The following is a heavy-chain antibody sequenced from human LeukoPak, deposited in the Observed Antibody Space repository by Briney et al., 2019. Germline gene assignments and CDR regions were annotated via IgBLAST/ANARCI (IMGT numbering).Heavy chain of an antibody. Sequence: ASVKVSCKASGYTFSSYYMHGVRQAPGQGLEWMGIINPSGGSTSYTRKFQGRVTMTRDTSTTTVYMELSSLRSQDTAVYYCARHKEVGDYYYFDYWGQGTLVTVSS. D-gene: IGHD2/OR15-2a*01. J-gene: IGHJ4*02. CDR1: GYTFSSYY. CDR3: ARHKEVGDYYYFDY. CDR2: INPSGGST. V-gene: IGHV1-46*01.